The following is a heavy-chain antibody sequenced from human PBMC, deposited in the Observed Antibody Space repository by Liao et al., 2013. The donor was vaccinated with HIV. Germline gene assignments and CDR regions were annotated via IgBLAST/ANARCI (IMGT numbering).Heavy chain of an antibody. J-gene: IGHJ3*02. D-gene: IGHD3-22*01. V-gene: IGHV4-4*07. CDR2: ST. CDR3: ARDRPYYYDSSGYYLAFDI. Sequence: STNYNPSLKSRVTMSVDTSKNQFSLKLSSVTAADTAVYYCARDRPYYYDSSGYYLAFDIWGQGTMVTVSS.